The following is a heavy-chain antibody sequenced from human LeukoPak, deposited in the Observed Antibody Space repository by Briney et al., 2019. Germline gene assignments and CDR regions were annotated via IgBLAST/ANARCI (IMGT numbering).Heavy chain of an antibody. CDR3: ARDDSGSYHQLGV. J-gene: IGHJ6*02. D-gene: IGHD1-26*01. Sequence: SETLSLTCTVSGDSISTYYWSWIRQPPGKGLEWLGYIYYSGSTNHNPSLKSRVTISVDTSKNQFSLKLISVTAADTAVYYCARDDSGSYHQLGVWGQGTTVTVSS. V-gene: IGHV4-59*01. CDR1: GDSISTYY. CDR2: IYYSGST.